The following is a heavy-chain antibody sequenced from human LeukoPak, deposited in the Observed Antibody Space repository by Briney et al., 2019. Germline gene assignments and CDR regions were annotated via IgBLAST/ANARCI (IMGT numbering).Heavy chain of an antibody. D-gene: IGHD3-22*01. CDR3: ARDPKDDTSGYYYFDY. CDR2: INPRGGST. V-gene: IGHV1-46*01. J-gene: IGHJ4*02. CDR1: GYTFTSYY. Sequence: ASVKVSCKASGYTFTSYYMHWARQAPGQGLEWMGIINPRGGSTIYSQKFQGRVAMTRDMSTSTVYMELSSLRSEDTALYYCARDPKDDTSGYYYFDYWGQGTLVTVSS.